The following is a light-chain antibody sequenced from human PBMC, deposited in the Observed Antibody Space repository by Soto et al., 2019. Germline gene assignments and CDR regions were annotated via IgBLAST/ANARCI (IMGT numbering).Light chain of an antibody. CDR3: CSYAGSYSYV. V-gene: IGLV2-11*01. CDR2: DVS. Sequence: QSVLTQPRSVAGSPGQSVTIACTCTSGGVGGYNYVSWYQEQPGKAPKLMIYDVSKRPSGVPDRFSGSKSGNTASLTISGLQAEDEADYYCCSYAGSYSYVFGTGTKVTVL. CDR1: SGGVGGYNY. J-gene: IGLJ1*01.